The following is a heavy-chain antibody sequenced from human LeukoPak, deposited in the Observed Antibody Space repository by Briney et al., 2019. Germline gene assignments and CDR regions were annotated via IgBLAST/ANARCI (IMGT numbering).Heavy chain of an antibody. J-gene: IGHJ5*02. CDR2: ISSSGSTI. V-gene: IGHV3-48*03. D-gene: IGHD3-10*01. CDR1: GFTFSSYE. Sequence: GGSLRLSCAASGFTFSSYEMNWVRQAPGKGLEWVSYISSSGSTIYYADSVKGRFTISRDNAKNSLYLQMNSLRAEDTAVYYCARGGAGGITMVRGISDWFDPWGQGTLVTVSS. CDR3: ARGGAGGITMVRGISDWFDP.